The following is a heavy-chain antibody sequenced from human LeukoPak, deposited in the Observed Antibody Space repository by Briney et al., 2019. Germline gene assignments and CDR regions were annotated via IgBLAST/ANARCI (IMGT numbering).Heavy chain of an antibody. CDR3: ARATSIIDAFDI. D-gene: IGHD1-14*01. V-gene: IGHV3-53*01. Sequence: PGGSLRLSCAASGFTVSSNYMSWARQAPGKGLEWVSVIYSGGSTYYADSVKGRFTISRDNSKNTLYLQMNSLRAEDTAVYYCARATSIIDAFDIWGQGTMVTVSS. CDR2: IYSGGST. CDR1: GFTVSSNY. J-gene: IGHJ3*02.